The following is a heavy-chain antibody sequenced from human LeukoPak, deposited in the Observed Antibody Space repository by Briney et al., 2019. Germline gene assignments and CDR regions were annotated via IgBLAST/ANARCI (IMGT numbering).Heavy chain of an antibody. V-gene: IGHV3-23*01. J-gene: IGHJ3*02. Sequence: PGGSLRLSCAASGFTFSSYAMSWVRQAPGKGLEWVSAISGSGGSTYYADSVKGRFTISRDNSKNTLYLQMISLRAEDTAVYYCAKSLEFFGAFDIWGQGTMVTVSS. CDR2: ISGSGGST. CDR3: AKSLEFFGAFDI. CDR1: GFTFSSYA. D-gene: IGHD3-10*01.